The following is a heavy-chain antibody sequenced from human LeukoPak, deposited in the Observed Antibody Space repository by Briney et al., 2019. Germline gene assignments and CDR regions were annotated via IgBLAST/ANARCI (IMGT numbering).Heavy chain of an antibody. CDR3: AGAGFDY. J-gene: IGHJ4*02. CDR1: GFIFSINS. CDR2: ISSSSSIK. V-gene: IGHV3-48*02. Sequence: GGSLRLSCAASGFIFSINSMNWVRQAPGKGMEWVSYISSSSSIKYYADSVKGRFTISRDNAKNSLYLQMNSLRDEDTAVYYCAGAGFDYWGQGTLVTVSS.